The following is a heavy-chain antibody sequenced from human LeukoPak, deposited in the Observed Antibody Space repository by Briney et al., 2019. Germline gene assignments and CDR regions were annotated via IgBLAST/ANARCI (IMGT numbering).Heavy chain of an antibody. Sequence: GASVKVSCKASGFTFTSSAVQWVRQARGQRLEWIGWIVVGSGNTNYAQKFQERVTITRDMSTSLVYMELSRLRSEDTAVYYCAAEAAYYYDSRDAFDVWGQGTMVTVSS. V-gene: IGHV1-58*01. CDR1: GFTFTSSA. CDR3: AAEAAYYYDSRDAFDV. CDR2: IVVGSGNT. J-gene: IGHJ3*01. D-gene: IGHD3-22*01.